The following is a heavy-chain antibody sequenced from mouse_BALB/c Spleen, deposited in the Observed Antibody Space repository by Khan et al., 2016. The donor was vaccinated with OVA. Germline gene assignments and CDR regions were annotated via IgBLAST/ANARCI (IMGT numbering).Heavy chain of an antibody. CDR3: ERGNYYGYYFDY. Sequence: VQLKESGPGLVKPSQSLSLTCTVTGYSITSGYAWNWIRQFPGNKLEWMGYISYSGGTSYNPSLKSRISITRDTSKNQFFLQLNSVTTEDTATXYYERGNYYGYYFDYWGQGTTLTVSS. CDR1: GYSITSGYA. J-gene: IGHJ2*01. D-gene: IGHD1-1*01. CDR2: ISYSGGT. V-gene: IGHV3-2*02.